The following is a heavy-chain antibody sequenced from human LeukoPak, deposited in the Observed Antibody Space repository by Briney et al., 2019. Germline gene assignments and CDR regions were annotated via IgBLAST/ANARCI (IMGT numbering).Heavy chain of an antibody. V-gene: IGHV3-23*01. Sequence: PVGSLRLSCAASGFAFCSYAMTWVRQAPGEGREWVSAISGGGGSTYYAESVKGRFTISRDNSKNTLYLEMNSLRAEDTAVYYCAKAGGSSSYKWFDPWGQGTLVTVSS. CDR2: ISGGGGST. D-gene: IGHD6-6*01. CDR3: AKAGGSSSYKWFDP. CDR1: GFAFCSYA. J-gene: IGHJ5*02.